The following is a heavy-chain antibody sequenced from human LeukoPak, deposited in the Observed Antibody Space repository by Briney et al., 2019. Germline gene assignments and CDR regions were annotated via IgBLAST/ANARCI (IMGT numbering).Heavy chain of an antibody. CDR3: ATTKYFDWSYYFDY. D-gene: IGHD3-9*01. CDR1: GGSISSSSDY. J-gene: IGHJ4*02. V-gene: IGHV4-39*01. CDR2: IYYSGST. Sequence: PSETLSLTCTVSGGSISSSSDYWGWIRQPPGKGLEWIGSIYYSGSTYYNPSLKSRVTISVDTSKNQFSLKLSSVTAADTAVYYCATTKYFDWSYYFDYWGQGTLVTVSS.